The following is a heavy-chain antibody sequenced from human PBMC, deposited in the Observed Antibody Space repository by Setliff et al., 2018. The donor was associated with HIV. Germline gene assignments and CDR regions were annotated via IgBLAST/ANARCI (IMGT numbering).Heavy chain of an antibody. Sequence: SVKVSCKASGGTFSSYVINWVRQAPGQGLEWMGGAIPMLGIANHVHKFQGRVTITADKSTSTAYMELNSLRSEDTAVYYCARSSYYDVNSPFDYWGQGILVTVSS. J-gene: IGHJ4*02. CDR3: ARSSYYDVNSPFDY. CDR1: GGTFSSYV. V-gene: IGHV1-69*10. CDR2: AIPMLGIA. D-gene: IGHD3-16*01.